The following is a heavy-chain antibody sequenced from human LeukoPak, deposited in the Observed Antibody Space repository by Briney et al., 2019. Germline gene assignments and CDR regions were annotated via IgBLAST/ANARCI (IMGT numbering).Heavy chain of an antibody. CDR2: INPNSGGT. D-gene: IGHD5-18*01. CDR3: ARSRGYGYGYNLDC. V-gene: IGHV1-2*02. Sequence: GASVKVSCKPSGYTFTDSYIHWMRQAPGQGLEWLGWINPNSGGTNYAQKFQGRVTMTRDTSISTAYMELSRLRSDDTAVYFCARSRGYGYGYNLDCWGQGTLVTVSS. J-gene: IGHJ4*02. CDR1: GYTFTDSY.